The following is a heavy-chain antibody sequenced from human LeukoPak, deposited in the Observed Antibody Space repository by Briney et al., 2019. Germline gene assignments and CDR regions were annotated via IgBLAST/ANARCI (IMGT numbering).Heavy chain of an antibody. CDR3: AKGVDASGIYYYFYMDV. CDR1: GFTFSSYA. CDR2: ISGSGGGR. J-gene: IGHJ6*03. V-gene: IGHV3-23*01. Sequence: PGGSLRLSCAASGFTFSSYAMSWVRQAPGKGLEWVSGISGSGGGRYYADSVKGRFTIFRDNSKNTLYLQMNNLRAEDTAVYYCAKGVDASGIYYYFYMDVWGKGTTVTVSS. D-gene: IGHD3-16*01.